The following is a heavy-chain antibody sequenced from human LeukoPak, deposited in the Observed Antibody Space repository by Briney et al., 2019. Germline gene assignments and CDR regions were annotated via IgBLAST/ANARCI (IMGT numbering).Heavy chain of an antibody. D-gene: IGHD5-12*01. J-gene: IGHJ4*02. CDR2: ISYDGSNK. CDR1: GFTFSSYG. CDR3: AKDSGYDSLDY. V-gene: IGHV3-30*18. Sequence: PGGSLRLSCAASGFTFSSYGMHWVRQAPGKGLEWVAVISYDGSNKYYADSVKGRFTISRDNSKNTLYLQMNSLRAEDTAVYYCAKDSGYDSLDYWGQGTLVTVSS.